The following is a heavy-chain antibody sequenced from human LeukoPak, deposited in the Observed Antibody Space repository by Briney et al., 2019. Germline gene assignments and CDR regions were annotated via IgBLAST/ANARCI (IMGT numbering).Heavy chain of an antibody. CDR2: IYSGGST. D-gene: IGHD6-13*01. CDR1: GFTVSSNY. CDR3: AKNDWQQLVNWFDP. V-gene: IGHV3-66*01. J-gene: IGHJ5*02. Sequence: GGSLRLSCAASGFTVSSNYMSWVRQAPGKGLEWVSVIYSGGSTYYADSVKGRFTISRDNSKNTLYLQMNSLRAEDTAVYYCAKNDWQQLVNWFDPWGQGTLVTVSS.